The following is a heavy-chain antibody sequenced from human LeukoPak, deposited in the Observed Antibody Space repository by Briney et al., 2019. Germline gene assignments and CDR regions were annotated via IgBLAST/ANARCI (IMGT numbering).Heavy chain of an antibody. CDR2: IKQDGSEK. CDR1: GFTFSSYW. J-gene: IGHJ1*01. Sequence: QPGGSLRLPCAASGFTFSSYWMSWVRQAPGKGLEWVANIKQDGSEKYYVDSVKGRFTISRDNAKNSLYLQMNSLRAEDTAVYYCATYSSLNRREFQYWGQGTPLTVSS. D-gene: IGHD3-22*01. CDR3: ATYSSLNRREFQY. V-gene: IGHV3-7*01.